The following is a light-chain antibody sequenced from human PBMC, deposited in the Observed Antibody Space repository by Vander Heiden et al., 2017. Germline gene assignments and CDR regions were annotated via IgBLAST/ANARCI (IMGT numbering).Light chain of an antibody. CDR1: QGISSY. Sequence: AIRMTQSPSSFSASTGDRVTITCRASQGISSYLAWYQQKLGKAPKLLIYAASTLQSGVPSRFSGSGSGTDFTLTISCLQSEDFATYYCQQYYSYPRVTFGQGTRLEIK. J-gene: IGKJ5*01. V-gene: IGKV1-8*01. CDR2: AAS. CDR3: QQYYSYPRVT.